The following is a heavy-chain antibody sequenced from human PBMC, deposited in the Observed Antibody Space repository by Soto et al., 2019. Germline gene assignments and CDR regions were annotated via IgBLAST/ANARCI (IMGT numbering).Heavy chain of an antibody. CDR1: GFTFSSYS. D-gene: IGHD3-10*01. J-gene: IGHJ4*02. Sequence: HPGGSLRLSCAASGFTFSSYSMNWVRQAPGKGLEWVSYISSSSSTIYYAGSVKGRFTISRDNAKNSLYLQMNSLRAEDTGVYYSARAPPSGPGNLDLVFWGQGVLVNVS. CDR2: ISSSSSTI. CDR3: ARAPPSGPGNLDLVF. V-gene: IGHV3-48*01.